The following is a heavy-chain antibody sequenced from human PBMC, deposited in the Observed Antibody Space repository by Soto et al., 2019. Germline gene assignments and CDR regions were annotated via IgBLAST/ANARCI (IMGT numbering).Heavy chain of an antibody. CDR3: TPRKFLEH. Sequence: GGSLRLSCAGSGFNFSDVWLNWVRQAPGRGLEWIARIKNTADGGATDYASSVPGRLVVSSDDSRTVFYLQMTNLNSADTAIYYCTPRKFLEHWGQGXLVTVSS. CDR1: GFNFSDVW. CDR2: IKNTADGGAT. J-gene: IGHJ4*02. V-gene: IGHV3-15*01. D-gene: IGHD3-3*01.